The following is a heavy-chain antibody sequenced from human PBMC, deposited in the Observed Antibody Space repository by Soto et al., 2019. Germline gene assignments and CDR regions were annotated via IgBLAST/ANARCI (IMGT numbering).Heavy chain of an antibody. Sequence: PSETLSLTCTVSGGSMSTTNYLWDWIRQPPGKGPEWIGSGPTNYNPSLRGRATISLDTPKNQFSLKLTSVTAADTAVYYCATYGGDTGRFDYWGQGILVTVSS. D-gene: IGHD4-17*01. CDR2: SGPT. CDR3: ATYGGDTGRFDY. J-gene: IGHJ4*02. CDR1: GGSMSTTNYL. V-gene: IGHV4-39*01.